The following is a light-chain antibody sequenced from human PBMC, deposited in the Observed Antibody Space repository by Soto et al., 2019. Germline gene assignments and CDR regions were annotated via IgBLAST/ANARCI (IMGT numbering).Light chain of an antibody. V-gene: IGKV1-12*01. CDR3: QEADSFPLT. J-gene: IGKJ4*01. CDR2: AAS. CDR1: QGISRW. Sequence: DIQMTQSPSSVSASVGDRVTITCRASQGISRWVAWYQQRPGNAPKLLIYAASSLQSGVPSRFSVTGSGTDFTLTISSLQPDDFATYYCQEADSFPLTFGGGTKVEIK.